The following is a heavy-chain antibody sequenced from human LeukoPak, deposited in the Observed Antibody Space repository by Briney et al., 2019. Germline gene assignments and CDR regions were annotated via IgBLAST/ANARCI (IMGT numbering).Heavy chain of an antibody. V-gene: IGHV3-33*01. CDR1: RFTYSSYG. CDR3: ARARDQLPTNWFDP. D-gene: IGHD2-2*01. Sequence: GGSLRLSCAASRFTYSSYGMQWARQAPGKGLVGVTVIWYDGSNKYYAGCVTGRFTISRDNSKSTLYLQMTSLRAEDNAVYYCARARDQLPTNWFDPWGQGTLVTVSS. CDR2: IWYDGSNK. J-gene: IGHJ5*01.